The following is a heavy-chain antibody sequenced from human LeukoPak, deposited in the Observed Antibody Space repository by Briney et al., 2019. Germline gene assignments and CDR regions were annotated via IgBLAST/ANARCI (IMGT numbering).Heavy chain of an antibody. CDR2: INQDGGEK. J-gene: IGHJ4*02. Sequence: GGSLRLSCAASGITFNTYWLSWVRQAPGKGLEWLATINQDGGEKYYVDSVKGRFTISRDNAKNSLFLQMNSLRAGDTAVYYCTTFYTRLTDYWGQGTLVSVSS. CDR3: TTFYTRLTDY. D-gene: IGHD2/OR15-2a*01. CDR1: GITFNTYW. V-gene: IGHV3-7*05.